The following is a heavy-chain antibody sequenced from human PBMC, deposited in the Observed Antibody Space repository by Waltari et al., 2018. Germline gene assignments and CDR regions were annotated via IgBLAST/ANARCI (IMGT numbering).Heavy chain of an antibody. CDR2: IDPGDSDT. J-gene: IGHJ3*02. CDR3: ARHGVDSSGWYWGNAFDI. Sequence: EVQLVQSGAEVKKPGESLKISGKGSGYSFPSYWIGWVRQMPGKGLEWMGIIDPGDSDTRYSPSFQGQVTISADKSISTAYLQWSSLKASDTAMYYCARHGVDSSGWYWGNAFDIWGQGTMVTVSS. D-gene: IGHD6-19*01. CDR1: GYSFPSYW. V-gene: IGHV5-51*01.